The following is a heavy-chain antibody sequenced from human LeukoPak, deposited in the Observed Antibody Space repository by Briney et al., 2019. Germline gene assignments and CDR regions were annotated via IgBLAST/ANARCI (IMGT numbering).Heavy chain of an antibody. J-gene: IGHJ6*02. CDR1: GGSISSYH. CDR2: IYYTGST. D-gene: IGHD3-3*01. Sequence: PSDTLSLTCTVSGGSISSYHWIWIRQPPGKGLQWIGHIYYTGSTNYNPSLKSRLTISLDTSKNQFSLKLSSVTAADTAVYYCTRSLGVVIHGGMDVWGQGTTITVSS. CDR3: TRSLGVVIHGGMDV. V-gene: IGHV4-59*07.